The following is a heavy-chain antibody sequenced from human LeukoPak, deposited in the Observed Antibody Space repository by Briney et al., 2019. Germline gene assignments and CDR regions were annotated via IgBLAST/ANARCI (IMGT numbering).Heavy chain of an antibody. CDR3: ARMYYYDSSGYYSRSYYYYYMDV. CDR2: ISSSGSTT. V-gene: IGHV3-11*04. J-gene: IGHJ6*03. CDR1: GFTFSDYY. Sequence: GGSLRLSCAASGFTFSDYYMSWIRQAPGKGLEWVSYISSSGSTTYYADSVKGRFTISRDNARNSLSLQMNSLRAEDTAVYYCARMYYYDSSGYYSRSYYYYYMDVWGKGTTVTISS. D-gene: IGHD3-22*01.